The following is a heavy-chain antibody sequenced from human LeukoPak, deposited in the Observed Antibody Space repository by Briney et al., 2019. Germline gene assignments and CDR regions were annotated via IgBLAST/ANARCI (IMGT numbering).Heavy chain of an antibody. CDR1: GFTFSSYW. Sequence: GGSLRLSCAASGFTFSSYWMHWVRQAPGKGLEWVSYISSSGSTIYYADSVKGRFTISRDNAKNSLYLQMNSLRAEDTAVYYCARGPATSYYFDYWGQGTLVTVSS. CDR2: ISSSGSTI. V-gene: IGHV3-48*04. CDR3: ARGPATSYYFDY. D-gene: IGHD5-12*01. J-gene: IGHJ4*02.